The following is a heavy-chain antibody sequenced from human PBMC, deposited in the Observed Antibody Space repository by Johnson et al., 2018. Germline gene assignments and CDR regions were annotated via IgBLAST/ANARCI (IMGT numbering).Heavy chain of an antibody. J-gene: IGHJ1*01. CDR2: IWYDGSNK. CDR3: AKGHRFGSYYPEYFQH. V-gene: IGHV3-33*06. CDR1: GFTFSSYG. Sequence: VQLVQSGGGVVQPGRSLRLSGAASGFTFSSYGMHWVRQAPGKGLEWVAVIWYDGSNKYYADSGKGRFTISRDNSKNTLYLQMNSLRAEDTAVYYCAKGHRFGSYYPEYFQHWGQGTLVTVSS. D-gene: IGHD1-26*01.